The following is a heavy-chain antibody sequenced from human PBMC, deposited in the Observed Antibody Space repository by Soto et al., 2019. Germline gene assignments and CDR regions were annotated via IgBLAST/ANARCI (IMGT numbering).Heavy chain of an antibody. J-gene: IGHJ6*02. V-gene: IGHV3-7*01. CDR2: IKEDGSEK. CDR3: ARGHYGMDV. Sequence: EVQLVESGGGLVQPGGSLRLSCAASGFTFSSYWISWVGQAPGKGLEWVANIKEDGSEKYYVDSVKGRFTISRDNAKNSYLQMNSLRAEDTAVYYCARGHYGMDVWGQGTTVTVSS. CDR1: GFTFSSYW.